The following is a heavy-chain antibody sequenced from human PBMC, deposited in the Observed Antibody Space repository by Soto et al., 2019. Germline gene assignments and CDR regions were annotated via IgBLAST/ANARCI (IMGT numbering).Heavy chain of an antibody. Sequence: GGSLGLSCAASGFTFSNYEMHWVRQVTGKGLEWVSTIGTAGDTYYPGSVKGRFTISRENAKNSLYLQMNSLRAEDTAVYYCARGRLISLYYFDYWGQGT. CDR3: ARGRLISLYYFDY. V-gene: IGHV3-13*01. J-gene: IGHJ4*02. CDR1: GFTFSNYE. D-gene: IGHD2-15*01. CDR2: IGTAGDT.